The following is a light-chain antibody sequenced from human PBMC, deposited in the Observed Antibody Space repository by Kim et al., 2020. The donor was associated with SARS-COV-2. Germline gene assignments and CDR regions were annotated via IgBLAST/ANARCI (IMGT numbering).Light chain of an antibody. CDR2: DAS. CDR3: QHYNSWPT. J-gene: IGKJ4*01. Sequence: SVSAGERAMLSGRARQSIGRNLAWHQQKPGQAPSLLIYDASTRATGIPARFSGSGSGTEFTLTISSLQSEDFAVYYCQHYNSWPTVGGGTKVDIK. V-gene: IGKV3-15*01. CDR1: QSIGRN.